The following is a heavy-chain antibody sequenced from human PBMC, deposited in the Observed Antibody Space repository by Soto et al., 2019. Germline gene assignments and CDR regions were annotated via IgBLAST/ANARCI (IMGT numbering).Heavy chain of an antibody. Sequence: QVQLQESGPGLVKPSQTLSLTCTVSGGSLSSGGYYWSWIRQHPGKGLEWIGYIYYSGSTYYNPSLKSRVTISVYTSKNQFSLKLSAVTAADTAVYYCARDVGYSSSSGHGAFDIWGQGTMVTVSS. D-gene: IGHD6-6*01. CDR3: ARDVGYSSSSGHGAFDI. V-gene: IGHV4-31*03. J-gene: IGHJ3*02. CDR1: GGSLSSGGYY. CDR2: IYYSGST.